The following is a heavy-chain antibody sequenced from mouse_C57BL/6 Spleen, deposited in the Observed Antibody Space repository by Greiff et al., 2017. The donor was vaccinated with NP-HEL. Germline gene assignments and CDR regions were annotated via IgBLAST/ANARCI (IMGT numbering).Heavy chain of an antibody. Sequence: VKLVESGAELARLGASVKLSCKASGYTFTSYGISWVKQRTGQGLEWIGEIYPRSGNTYYNEKFKGKATLTADKSSSTAYMELRSLTSEDSAVYFCARPNYGSSYPLDYWGQGTTLTVSS. J-gene: IGHJ2*01. CDR3: ARPNYGSSYPLDY. CDR2: IYPRSGNT. D-gene: IGHD1-1*01. V-gene: IGHV1-81*01. CDR1: GYTFTSYG.